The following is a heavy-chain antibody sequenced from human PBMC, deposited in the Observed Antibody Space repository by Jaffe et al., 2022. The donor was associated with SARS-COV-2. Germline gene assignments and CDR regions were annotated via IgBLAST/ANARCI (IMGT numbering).Heavy chain of an antibody. CDR1: GYSFTSYW. CDR2: IYPGDSDT. V-gene: IGHV5-51*01. Sequence: EVQLVQSGAEVKKPGESLKISCKGSGYSFTSYWIGWVRQMPGKGLEWMGIIYPGDSDTRYSPSFQGQVTISADKSISTAYLQWSSLKASDTAMYYCARPRNDVIALDLLLYPAYFDYWGQGTLVTVSS. D-gene: IGHD2-15*01. CDR3: ARPRNDVIALDLLLYPAYFDY. J-gene: IGHJ4*02.